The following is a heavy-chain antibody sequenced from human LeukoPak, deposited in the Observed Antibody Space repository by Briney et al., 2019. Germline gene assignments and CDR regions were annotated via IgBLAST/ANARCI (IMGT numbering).Heavy chain of an antibody. Sequence: LXWMGIIYPGDSDTRYSPSFQGQVTISADKSISTAYLQWSSLKASDTAMYYCARVQVDTAIWYLHYWGQGTLVTVSS. J-gene: IGHJ4*02. CDR2: IYPGDSDT. D-gene: IGHD5-18*01. V-gene: IGHV5-51*01. CDR3: ARVQVDTAIWYLHY.